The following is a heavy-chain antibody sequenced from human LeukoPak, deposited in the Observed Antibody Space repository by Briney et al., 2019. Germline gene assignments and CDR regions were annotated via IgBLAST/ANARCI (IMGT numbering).Heavy chain of an antibody. CDR1: GYTFTSYA. CDR3: ASAHCSGSSCFWGAFEF. J-gene: IGHJ3*01. V-gene: IGHV1-8*03. Sequence: GASVKVSCKASGYTFTSYAMNWVRQAPGQGLEWMGWMNPNSGNTGYAQKFQGRVTLTRNTSITTAYMELSSLKSDDTAVYYCASAHCSGSSCFWGAFEFWGQGTMVTVSS. D-gene: IGHD2-2*01. CDR2: MNPNSGNT.